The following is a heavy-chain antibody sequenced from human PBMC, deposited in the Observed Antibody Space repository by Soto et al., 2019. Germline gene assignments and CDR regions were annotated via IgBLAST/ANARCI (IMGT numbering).Heavy chain of an antibody. CDR3: ARGPAIVLVPAAMNCYYGMDV. CDR1: GFTFSSYG. V-gene: IGHV3-30*03. Sequence: QVQLVESGGGVVQPGRSLRLSCAASGFTFSSYGMHWVRQAPGKGLEWVAVISYDGSNKYYADSVKGRFTISRDNSKNTLYLQRNSLRAEDTAVYYCARGPAIVLVPAAMNCYYGMDVWGQGTTVTVSS. CDR2: ISYDGSNK. J-gene: IGHJ6*02. D-gene: IGHD2-2*01.